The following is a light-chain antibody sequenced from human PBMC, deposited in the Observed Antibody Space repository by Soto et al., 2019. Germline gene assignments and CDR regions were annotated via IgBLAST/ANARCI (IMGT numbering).Light chain of an antibody. CDR2: GAS. V-gene: IGKV3D-20*02. CDR3: QQRSHWPT. J-gene: IGKJ1*01. Sequence: EIVLTQSPGTLSLSPVERATLSCMASQSVSSSYLAWYQQKPGQAPRLLIYGASSRATGIPDRFTGSGSGTDFTLTISRLEPEDFAFYFCQQRSHWPTFGQGTKVDIK. CDR1: QSVSSSY.